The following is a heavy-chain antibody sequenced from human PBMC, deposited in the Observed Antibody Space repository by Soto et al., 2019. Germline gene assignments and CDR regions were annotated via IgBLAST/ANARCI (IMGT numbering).Heavy chain of an antibody. CDR2: ISWNSGSI. CDR3: AKARPVVGATLIDY. Sequence: EVQLVESGGGLVQPGRSLRLSCAASGFTFDDYAMHWVRQAPGKGLEWVSGISWNSGSIGYADSVKGRFTISRDNAKNSLYLQMNSLRAEDTALYYCAKARPVVGATLIDYWGQGTLVTVSS. CDR1: GFTFDDYA. J-gene: IGHJ4*02. V-gene: IGHV3-9*01. D-gene: IGHD1-26*01.